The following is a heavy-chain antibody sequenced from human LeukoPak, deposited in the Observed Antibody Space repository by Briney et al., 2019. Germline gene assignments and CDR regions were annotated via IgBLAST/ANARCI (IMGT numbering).Heavy chain of an antibody. CDR2: IYHSGST. CDR1: GGSISSGGYY. V-gene: IGHV4-30-2*01. D-gene: IGHD4-11*01. J-gene: IGHJ2*01. CDR3: ARATTVTHWYLDL. Sequence: SETLSLTCTVSGGSISSGGYYWSWIRQPPGKGLEWIGYIYHSGSTYYNPSLKSRVTISVDRSKNQFSLKLSSVTAADTAVYYCARATTVTHWYLDLWGRGTLVTVSS.